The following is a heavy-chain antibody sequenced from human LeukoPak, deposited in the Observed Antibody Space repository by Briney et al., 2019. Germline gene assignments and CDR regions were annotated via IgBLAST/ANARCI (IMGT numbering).Heavy chain of an antibody. V-gene: IGHV3-30*02. Sequence: GGSLRLSCAASGFTFSSYGMHWVRQAPGKGLEWVAFIRYDGSNKYYADSVKGRFTISRDNSKNTLYLQMNSLRAEDTAVYYCAKADSSGWYSTADYWGQGTLVTVFS. CDR1: GFTFSSYG. CDR2: IRYDGSNK. CDR3: AKADSSGWYSTADY. J-gene: IGHJ4*02. D-gene: IGHD6-19*01.